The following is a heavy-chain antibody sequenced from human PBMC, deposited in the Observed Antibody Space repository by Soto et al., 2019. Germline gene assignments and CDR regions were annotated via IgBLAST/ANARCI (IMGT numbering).Heavy chain of an antibody. CDR3: ARSLRATSPLTF. J-gene: IGHJ4*02. V-gene: IGHV3-11*06. Sequence: GGSLRLSCEASGFTFSDYHMSWIRQAPGKGLEWVALISETGSHTAYAESVKGRFTISRDNARPSVFLQMNSLRSDDTAVYFCARSLRATSPLTFWGQGTPVTVSS. D-gene: IGHD7-27*01. CDR1: GFTFSDYH. CDR2: ISETGSHT.